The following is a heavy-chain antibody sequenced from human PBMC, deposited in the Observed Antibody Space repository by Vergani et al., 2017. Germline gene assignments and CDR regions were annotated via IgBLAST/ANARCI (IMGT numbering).Heavy chain of an antibody. CDR2: IASSDTTV. CDR1: GFFFSDYY. V-gene: IGHV3-11*04. J-gene: IGHJ6*03. D-gene: IGHD2-2*02. Sequence: QVQLVESGGGLVKPGGSLRLSCTASGFFFSDYYMSWLRQAPGKGLEWISYIASSDTTVYYADSVKGRFTISRDNSKNTLYLQMSSLRAEDTAVYYCARDQVPAAIRLNVGNYMDVWGKGTTVIVSS. CDR3: ARDQVPAAIRLNVGNYMDV.